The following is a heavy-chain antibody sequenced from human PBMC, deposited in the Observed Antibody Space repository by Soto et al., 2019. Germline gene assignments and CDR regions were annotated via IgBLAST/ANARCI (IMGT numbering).Heavy chain of an antibody. J-gene: IGHJ4*02. Sequence: EVELLESGGGLVQPGGSLRLSCVASGFTFKNYDMRWIRQAPGKGLEWVSGVSGSGGGTYYADSVKGRFTISRDNSKNTHYLQMNSLRAEDTAIYYCAKNRQFRSYYESAGHYDNWGQGTLVTVSS. V-gene: IGHV3-23*01. D-gene: IGHD3-10*01. CDR3: AKNRQFRSYYESAGHYDN. CDR1: GFTFKNYD. CDR2: VSGSGGGT.